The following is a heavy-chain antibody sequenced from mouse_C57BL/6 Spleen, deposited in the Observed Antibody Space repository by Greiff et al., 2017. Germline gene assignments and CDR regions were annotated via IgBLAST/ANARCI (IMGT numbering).Heavy chain of an antibody. D-gene: IGHD3-2*02. CDR2: IYPRDGST. CDR3: ALRQLRQYYFDY. CDR1: GYTFTDHT. Sequence: VQLQESDAELVKPGASVKISCKVSGYTFTDHTIHWMKQRPEQGLEWIGNIYPRDGSTKYNEKFKGKATLTADKSSSTAYMQLNSLTSEDSAVYYCALRQLRQYYFDYWGQGTTLTVSS. J-gene: IGHJ2*01. V-gene: IGHV1-78*01.